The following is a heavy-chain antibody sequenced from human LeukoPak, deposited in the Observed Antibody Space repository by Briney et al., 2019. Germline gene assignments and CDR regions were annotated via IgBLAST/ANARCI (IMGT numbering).Heavy chain of an antibody. D-gene: IGHD3-3*01. V-gene: IGHV3-33*06. CDR3: AKDTAVQFLEPAS. J-gene: IGHJ5*02. CDR1: GFTFNTHG. CDR2: IWFDGSVK. Sequence: GGSLRLSCAASGFTFNTHGMHWVRQAPGKGLEWVAAIWFDGSVKHYSDAVKGRFTISRDNSMNTLYLQMNSLRVEDTSIYYCAKDTAVQFLEPASWGQGTLVTVSS.